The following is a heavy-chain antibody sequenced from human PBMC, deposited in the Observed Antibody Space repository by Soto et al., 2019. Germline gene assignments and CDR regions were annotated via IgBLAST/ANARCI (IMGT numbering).Heavy chain of an antibody. CDR2: INPSGGST. CDR1: GYTFTSYY. CDR3: ARGSLPVAGARRGPHPRYGDDGMDV. V-gene: IGHV1-46*03. D-gene: IGHD6-19*01. J-gene: IGHJ6*01. Sequence: QVQLVQSGAEVKKPGASVKVSCKASGYTFTSYYMHWVRQAPGQGLEWMGIINPSGGSTSYAQKVQGRVTMTRDPSTSTVYMELSSLRSEDTAVYYCARGSLPVAGARRGPHPRYGDDGMDVW.